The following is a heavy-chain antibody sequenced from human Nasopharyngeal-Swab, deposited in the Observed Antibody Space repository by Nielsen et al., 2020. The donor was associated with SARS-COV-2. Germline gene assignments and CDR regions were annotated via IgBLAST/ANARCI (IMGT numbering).Heavy chain of an antibody. Sequence: GESLKISCAASGFTFSSYAMHWVRQAPGKGLEWVSVISGSDHTTYYADSVKGRFTISRDNSKNTLYLQMNSLRAEDTAVYYCATSYYYDSSGPMGVLDYWGQGTLVTVSS. D-gene: IGHD3-22*01. CDR3: ATSYYYDSSGPMGVLDY. CDR1: GFTFSSYA. CDR2: ISGSDHTT. V-gene: IGHV3-23*01. J-gene: IGHJ4*02.